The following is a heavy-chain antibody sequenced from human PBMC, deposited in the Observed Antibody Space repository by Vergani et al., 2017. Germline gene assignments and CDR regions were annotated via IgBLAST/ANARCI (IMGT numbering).Heavy chain of an antibody. D-gene: IGHD6-6*01. Sequence: EVQLVESGGGLVQPGGSLRLSCAASGFTFSSYDMHWVRQATGKGLEWVSAIGTAGDTYYPGSVKGRFTISRENAKNSLYLQMNSLRAGDTAVYYCARALSSSSFYYYMDVWGKGTTVTVSS. CDR3: ARALSSSSFYYYMDV. CDR1: GFTFSSYD. V-gene: IGHV3-13*01. CDR2: IGTAGDT. J-gene: IGHJ6*03.